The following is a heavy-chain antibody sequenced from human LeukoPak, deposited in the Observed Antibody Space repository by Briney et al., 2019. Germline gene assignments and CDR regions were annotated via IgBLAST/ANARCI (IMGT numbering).Heavy chain of an antibody. D-gene: IGHD3-22*01. CDR2: INHSGST. Sequence: SETLSLTCAVYGGSFSGYYWSWIRQPPGKGLEWIGEINHSGSTNYNPSLKSRVTISVDTSKNQFSLKLSSVTAADTAVYYCARHLSGYSREFDYWGQGTLVTVSS. CDR1: GGSFSGYY. J-gene: IGHJ4*02. CDR3: ARHLSGYSREFDY. V-gene: IGHV4-34*01.